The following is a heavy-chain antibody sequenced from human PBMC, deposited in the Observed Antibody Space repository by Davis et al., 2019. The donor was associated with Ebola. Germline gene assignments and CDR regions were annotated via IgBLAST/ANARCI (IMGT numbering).Heavy chain of an antibody. CDR3: ARGRYSSSWVLYFDY. CDR2: IYYSGST. J-gene: IGHJ4*02. V-gene: IGHV4-39*07. Sequence: PSETLSLTCTVSGGSISSSSYYWGWIRQPPGKGLEWIGSIYYSGSTYYNPSLKSRVTISVDTSKNQFSLKLSSVTAADTAVYYCARGRYSSSWVLYFDYWGQGTLVTVSS. D-gene: IGHD6-13*01. CDR1: GGSISSSSYY.